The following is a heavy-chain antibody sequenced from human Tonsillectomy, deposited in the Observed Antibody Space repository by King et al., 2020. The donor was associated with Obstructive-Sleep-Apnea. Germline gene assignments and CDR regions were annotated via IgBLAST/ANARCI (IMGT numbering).Heavy chain of an antibody. CDR3: TRGPYGSGSYTFDY. V-gene: IGHV3-49*03. CDR1: GFTFGDYA. CDR2: IRSKAYGGTT. J-gene: IGHJ4*02. D-gene: IGHD3-10*01. Sequence: VQLVESGGGLVQPGRSLRLSCTASGFTFGDYAMSCFRQAPGKGLEWVGFIRSKAYGGTTEYAASVKGRFTISRDDSKSIAYLQMNSLKTEDTAVYYCTRGPYGSGSYTFDYWGQGTLVTVSS.